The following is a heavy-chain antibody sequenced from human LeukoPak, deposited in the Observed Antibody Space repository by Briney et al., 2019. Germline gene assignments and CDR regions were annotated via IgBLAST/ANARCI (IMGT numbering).Heavy chain of an antibody. CDR2: IKSKTDGGTT. J-gene: IGHJ6*03. CDR1: GFTFSNAW. D-gene: IGHD2-2*01. V-gene: IGHV3-15*01. Sequence: GGSLRLSCAASGFTFSNAWMSWVRQAPGKGLEWVGRIKSKTDGGTTDYAAPVKGRFTISRDDSKNTLYLQMNSLKTEDTAVYYCTTDYRLSTSCYGCYYYYYMDVWGKGTTVTVSS. CDR3: TTDYRLSTSCYGCYYYYYMDV.